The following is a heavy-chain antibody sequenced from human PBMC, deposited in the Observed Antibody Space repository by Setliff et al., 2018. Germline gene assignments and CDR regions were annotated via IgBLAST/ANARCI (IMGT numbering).Heavy chain of an antibody. V-gene: IGHV1-18*01. J-gene: IGHJ4*02. D-gene: IGHD2-21*01. Sequence: ASVKVSCKASGYTFTDYAMHWVRQAPGQRLEWMGWISGYTGETNYAQKFQARVTMTADTSTKTVYMELRSLTSDDTAVYYCTRSRAPSVVLAADFDFWGQGTPVTVSS. CDR1: GYTFTDYA. CDR2: ISGYTGET. CDR3: TRSRAPSVVLAADFDF.